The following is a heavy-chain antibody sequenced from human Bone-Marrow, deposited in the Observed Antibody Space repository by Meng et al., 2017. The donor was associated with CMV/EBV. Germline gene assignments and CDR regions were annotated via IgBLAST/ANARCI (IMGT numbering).Heavy chain of an antibody. CDR3: ARIPLGSGWSYFDY. V-gene: IGHV4-34*01. CDR1: GGSFSGYY. CDR2: IYYSGST. Sequence: GSLRLSCAVYGGSFSGYYWSWIRQPPGKGLEWIGSIYYSGSTYYNPSLKSRVTISVDTSKNQFSLKLSSVTAADTAVYYCARIPLGSGWSYFDYWGQGTLVTVSS. D-gene: IGHD6-19*01. J-gene: IGHJ4*02.